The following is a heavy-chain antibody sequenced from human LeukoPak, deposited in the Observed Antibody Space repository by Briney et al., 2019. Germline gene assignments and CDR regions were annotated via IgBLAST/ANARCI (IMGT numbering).Heavy chain of an antibody. J-gene: IGHJ5*02. CDR3: ARESSVAAFNWFDP. Sequence: PGGSLRLSCAASGFTFDDYGMSWVRQAPGKGLEWVSGINWNGGSTGYADSVKGRFTISRDNAKNSLYLQMNSLRAEDTAVYYCARESSVAAFNWFDPWGQGTLVTVSS. V-gene: IGHV3-20*04. CDR2: INWNGGST. D-gene: IGHD6-19*01. CDR1: GFTFDDYG.